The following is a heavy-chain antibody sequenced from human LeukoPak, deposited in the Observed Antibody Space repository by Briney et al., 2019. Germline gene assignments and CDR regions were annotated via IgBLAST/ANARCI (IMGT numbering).Heavy chain of an antibody. CDR2: MYHSGTT. J-gene: IGHJ4*02. D-gene: IGHD2-2*01. CDR1: GGSISSNNW. CDR3: ARDIGSSRANY. V-gene: IGHV4-4*02. Sequence: SETLSLTCAVSGGSISSNNWWNWVRQPPGKGLEWIGEMYHSGTTSYNPSLKSRATISVDKSNNQFSLKLSSVTAADTAIYYCARDIGSSRANYWGQGTLVTVSS.